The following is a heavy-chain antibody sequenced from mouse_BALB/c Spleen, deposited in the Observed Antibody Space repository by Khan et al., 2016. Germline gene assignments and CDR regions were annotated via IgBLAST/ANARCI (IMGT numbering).Heavy chain of an antibody. V-gene: IGHV1S136*01. D-gene: IGHD2-14*01. CDR1: GYTFTSYV. J-gene: IGHJ4*01. Sequence: VRLQQSGPELVKPGASVKMSCKASGYTFTSYVMHWVKQKPGQGLEWIGYINPYNDGTKYNEKFKGKATLTSDKSSSTAYMELSSLTSEDSAVYYCARGQVRRGYYAMDYWGQGTSVTVSS. CDR2: INPYNDGT. CDR3: ARGQVRRGYYAMDY.